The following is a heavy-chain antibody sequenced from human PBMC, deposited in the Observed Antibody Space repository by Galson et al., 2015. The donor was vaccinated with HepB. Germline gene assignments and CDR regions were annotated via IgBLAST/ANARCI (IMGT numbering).Heavy chain of an antibody. CDR3: ARLPEYSGYWYFDL. D-gene: IGHD1-26*01. J-gene: IGHJ2*01. CDR1: GGSISSSSYY. V-gene: IGHV4-39*01. Sequence: SETLSLTCTVSGGSISSSSYYWGWIRQPPGKGLEWIGSIYYSGSTYYNPSLKSRVTISVDTSKNQFSLNLSSVTAADTAVYYCARLPEYSGYWYFDLWGRGTLVTVSP. CDR2: IYYSGST.